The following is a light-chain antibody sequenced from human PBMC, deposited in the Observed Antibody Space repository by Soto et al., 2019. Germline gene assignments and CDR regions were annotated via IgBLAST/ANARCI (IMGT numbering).Light chain of an antibody. Sequence: EIVMTQSPATLSVSPGERATLSCRASQSVSSKLAWYQQKPGQAPRLLIYGASTRATGIPARFSGSGSGTEFTLTISGLQSEDFAVYYCQQYNNWPPTFGQGTRLEIK. CDR2: GAS. J-gene: IGKJ5*01. CDR1: QSVSSK. CDR3: QQYNNWPPT. V-gene: IGKV3-15*01.